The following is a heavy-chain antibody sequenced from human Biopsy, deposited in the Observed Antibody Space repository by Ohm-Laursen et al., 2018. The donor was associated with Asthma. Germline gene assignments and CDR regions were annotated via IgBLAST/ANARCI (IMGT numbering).Heavy chain of an antibody. V-gene: IGHV1-69*01. CDR3: ASPLGDYYDSSGYYYASLGY. Sequence: SSVKVSCKASGGTFTTYSISWVRQAPGQGLVWMGGIIPLIGTPNYAQKFQGRVTITADASTNTTYMDLSSLRSEDTAVYYCASPLGDYYDSSGYYYASLGYWGLGTLVIVSS. D-gene: IGHD3-22*01. CDR2: IIPLIGTP. J-gene: IGHJ4*02. CDR1: GGTFTTYS.